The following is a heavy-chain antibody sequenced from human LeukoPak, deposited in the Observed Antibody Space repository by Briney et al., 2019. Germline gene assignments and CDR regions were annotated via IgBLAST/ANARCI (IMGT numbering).Heavy chain of an antibody. CDR3: ASGPDYGDYHFFDY. D-gene: IGHD4-17*01. V-gene: IGHV1-2*02. J-gene: IGHJ4*02. Sequence: LEASVKASCKASGYTFTGYYMHWVRQAPGQGLEWMAWINPNSGGTNYAQKFQGRVTMTRDTSISTAYMELSRLRSDDTAVYYCASGPDYGDYHFFDYWGQGTLVTVSS. CDR2: INPNSGGT. CDR1: GYTFTGYY.